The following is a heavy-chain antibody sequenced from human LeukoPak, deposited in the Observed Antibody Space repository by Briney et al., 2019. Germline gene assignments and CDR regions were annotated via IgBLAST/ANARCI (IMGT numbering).Heavy chain of an antibody. CDR3: ASPRVGYCTNGLCYSRRYFDY. CDR1: GFTFSSYE. Sequence: AGGSLRLSCAASGFTFSSYEMNWVRQAPGEGLEWVSYISRSGSTIYYADSVKGGFTISRASAKNSLSLQMNSLRAADTAVYYCASPRVGYCTNGLCYSRRYFDYWGQGTLVTVPS. D-gene: IGHD2-8*01. J-gene: IGHJ4*02. V-gene: IGHV3-48*03. CDR2: ISRSGSTI.